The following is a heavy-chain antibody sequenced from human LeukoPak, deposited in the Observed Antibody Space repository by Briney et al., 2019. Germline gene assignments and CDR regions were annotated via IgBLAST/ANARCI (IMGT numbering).Heavy chain of an antibody. D-gene: IGHD5-18*01. CDR1: GYIFTGYY. Sequence: ASVKVSCKASGYIFTGYYMHWVRQAPGQGLEWMGWINPNSGGTNYAQKFQGRVTMTRDTSISTAYMELSRLRSDDTAVYYCARVGIRGYSYGKVDYWGQGTLVTVSS. CDR3: ARVGIRGYSYGKVDY. J-gene: IGHJ4*02. CDR2: INPNSGGT. V-gene: IGHV1-2*02.